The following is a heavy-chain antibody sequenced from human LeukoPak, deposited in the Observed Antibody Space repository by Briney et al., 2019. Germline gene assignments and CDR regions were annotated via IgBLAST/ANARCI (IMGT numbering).Heavy chain of an antibody. CDR3: ARHGPTRLWSVILRGYANNWFDP. CDR2: INHSGST. J-gene: IGHJ5*02. D-gene: IGHD5-12*01. Sequence: PSETLSLTCAVYGGSFSGYYWSWIRQPPGKGLEWIGEINHSGSTNYNPSLKSRVTISVDTSKNQFSLKLSSVTAADTAVYYCARHGPTRLWSVILRGYANNWFDPWGQGTLVTVSS. V-gene: IGHV4-34*01. CDR1: GGSFSGYY.